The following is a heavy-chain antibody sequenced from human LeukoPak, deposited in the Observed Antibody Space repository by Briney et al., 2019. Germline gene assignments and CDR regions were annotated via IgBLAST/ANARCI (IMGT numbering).Heavy chain of an antibody. Sequence: GGSLRLSCAASGFTFSSYSMNWVRQAPGKGLEWVSSISSSSSYIYYADSVKGRFTISRDNAKKSLYLQMNSLIAEDTAVYYCVRPDHQHLVRDSTAISSQGTMVTVSS. CDR2: ISSSSSYI. CDR3: VRPDHQHLVRDSTAI. V-gene: IGHV3-21*01. J-gene: IGHJ3*02. D-gene: IGHD6-13*01. CDR1: GFTFSSYS.